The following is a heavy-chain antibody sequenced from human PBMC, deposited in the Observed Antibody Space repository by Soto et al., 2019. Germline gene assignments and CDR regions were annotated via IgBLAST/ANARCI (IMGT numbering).Heavy chain of an antibody. CDR2: TIPIFGKA. Sequence: VRLLRLGARVRKPGSPLRAPAKVSGGTSATFASSWWRQAPGQGLYWMEGTIPIFGKADYAQKFQGRVTINADESTSTAYMELSSLRSEDTAVYYCARHVPAAGYYYGMDVWGQGTTVTVSS. D-gene: IGHD2-2*01. V-gene: IGHV1-69*12. CDR3: ARHVPAAGYYYGMDV. J-gene: IGHJ6*02. CDR1: GGTSATFA.